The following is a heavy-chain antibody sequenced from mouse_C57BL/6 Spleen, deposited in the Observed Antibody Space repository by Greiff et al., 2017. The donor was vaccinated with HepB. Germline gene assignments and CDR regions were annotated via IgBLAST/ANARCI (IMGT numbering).Heavy chain of an antibody. CDR2: ISSGGSYT. D-gene: IGHD2-4*01. V-gene: IGHV5-6*01. J-gene: IGHJ4*01. CDR3: ARQGYDYDYAMDY. Sequence: EVMLVESGGDLVKPGGSLKLSCAASGFTFSSYGMSWVRQTPDKRLEWVATISSGGSYTYYPDSVKGRFTISRDNAKNTLYLQMSSLKSEVTAMYYCARQGYDYDYAMDYWGQGTSVTVSS. CDR1: GFTFSSYG.